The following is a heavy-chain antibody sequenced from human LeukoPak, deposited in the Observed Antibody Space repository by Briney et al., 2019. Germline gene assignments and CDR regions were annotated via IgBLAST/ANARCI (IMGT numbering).Heavy chain of an antibody. D-gene: IGHD3-22*01. J-gene: IGHJ3*02. Sequence: SETLSLTCTVSGGSIISTYGGSTRHPAGKGLEWIGRIYTSASTNYHPSLKSRVTMSVETSKNQFSLKLSCVTAAETGVYYCARDSPRDYYDSSGYYYYAFDIWGQGTMVTVSS. V-gene: IGHV4-4*07. CDR2: IYTSAST. CDR3: ARDSPRDYYDSSGYYYYAFDI. CDR1: GGSIISTY.